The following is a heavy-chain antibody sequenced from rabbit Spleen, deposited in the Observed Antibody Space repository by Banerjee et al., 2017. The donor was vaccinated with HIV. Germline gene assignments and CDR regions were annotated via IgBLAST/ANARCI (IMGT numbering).Heavy chain of an antibody. CDR2: IVTDDGRT. Sequence: QEHLVESGGGLVQPGGSLKLSCKASRFDFNSGGVSWVRQAPGKGLEWIGYIVTDDGRTAYASWAKGRFTVSRTSSTAVSLQMTSLTAADTATYFCARAGYAGFGYDLWGPGTLVTVS. D-gene: IGHD4-2*01. CDR1: RFDFNSGG. V-gene: IGHV1S39*01. J-gene: IGHJ4*01. CDR3: ARAGYAGFGYDL.